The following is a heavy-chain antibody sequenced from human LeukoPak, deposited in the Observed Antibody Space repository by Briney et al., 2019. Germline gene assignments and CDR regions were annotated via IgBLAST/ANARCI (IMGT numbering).Heavy chain of an antibody. CDR1: GGTFSSYA. D-gene: IGHD1-26*01. V-gene: IGHV1-69*01. Sequence: SVKVSCKASGGTFSSYAISWVRQAPGKGLEWMGGLIPIFGTANYAQKFRGRVTITADETTSTAYMELSSLRSEDTAVYYCARGLWELLLSPFDYWGQGTLVTVYS. CDR3: ARGLWELLLSPFDY. J-gene: IGHJ4*02. CDR2: LIPIFGTA.